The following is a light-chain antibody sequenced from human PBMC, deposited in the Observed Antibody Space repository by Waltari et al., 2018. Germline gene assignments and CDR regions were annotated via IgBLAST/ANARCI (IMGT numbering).Light chain of an antibody. Sequence: QSLLTQPPSVSAAPRQKVTISCSGSSSNIGDNYVSWYRQLPGTAPKPLIYDNDRRPSGIPDRFSGSKSGTSATLGITGLQTGDEADYYCGTWDTSLSAYVFGPGTKVTV. CDR3: GTWDTSLSAYV. V-gene: IGLV1-51*01. CDR1: SSNIGDNY. CDR2: DND. J-gene: IGLJ1*01.